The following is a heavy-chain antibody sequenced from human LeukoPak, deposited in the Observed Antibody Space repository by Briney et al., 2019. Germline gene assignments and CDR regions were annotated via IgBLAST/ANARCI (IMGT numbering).Heavy chain of an antibody. V-gene: IGHV4-34*01. J-gene: IGHJ3*02. Sequence: SETLSLSCAVYGGSFSGYYWSWIRQPPGKGLEWIGEINHSGSTNYNPSLKSRVTISVDTSKNQFSLKLSSVTAADTAVYYCARVRSGIAAAVRPYDAFDIWGQGTTVTVSS. CDR2: INHSGST. D-gene: IGHD6-13*01. CDR1: GGSFSGYY. CDR3: ARVRSGIAAAVRPYDAFDI.